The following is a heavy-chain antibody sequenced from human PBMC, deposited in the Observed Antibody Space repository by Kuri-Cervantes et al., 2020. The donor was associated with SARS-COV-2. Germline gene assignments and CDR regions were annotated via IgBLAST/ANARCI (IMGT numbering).Heavy chain of an antibody. Sequence: GESLKISCVASGFTFSAYTLNWVRQAPGKGLEWVSSITRSSVYISYADSLKGRFTISRDNAKNSLYLQMNSLRAEDTAVYYCARDLLTGNAFDIWGQGTMVTVSS. D-gene: IGHD7-27*01. CDR3: ARDLLTGNAFDI. J-gene: IGHJ3*02. CDR1: GFTFSAYT. CDR2: ITRSSVYI. V-gene: IGHV3-21*01.